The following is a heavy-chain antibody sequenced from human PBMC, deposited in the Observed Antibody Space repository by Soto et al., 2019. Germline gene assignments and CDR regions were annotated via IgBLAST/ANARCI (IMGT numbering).Heavy chain of an antibody. D-gene: IGHD4-17*01. CDR1: GGSISSDGYS. V-gene: IGHV4-30-2*01. CDR3: ARSTVEGLDP. Sequence: SQTLSLTCAVSGGSISSDGYSWSWIRQPPGKGLECIGYIYHDGSAYYNPSLRSRVTISVDKSNNQFSLKLSSVTAADTAVYFWARSTVEGLDPWGQGTLVTVSS. CDR2: IYHDGSA. J-gene: IGHJ5*02.